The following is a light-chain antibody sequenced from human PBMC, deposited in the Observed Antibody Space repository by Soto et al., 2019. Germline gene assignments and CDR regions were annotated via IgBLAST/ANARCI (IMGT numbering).Light chain of an antibody. V-gene: IGKV3-11*01. CDR3: QQRSNWVYT. CDR2: DAS. J-gene: IGKJ2*01. CDR1: QSVSTY. Sequence: EIVLTQSPATLSLSPGERATLSCRASQSVSTYLAWYQQKPGQAPRLLISDASDRATGIPARFSGSGSGTDFTLTISSLEPEDFAVYYCQQRSNWVYTFGQGTKLEIK.